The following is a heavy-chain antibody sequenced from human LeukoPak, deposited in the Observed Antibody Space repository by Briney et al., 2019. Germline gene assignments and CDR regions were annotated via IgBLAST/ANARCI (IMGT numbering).Heavy chain of an antibody. Sequence: PGGSLRLSCAASGFTFSAFWMTWVRQAPGKGLEWVANIKNDGRETYYVDSVKGRFTISKDTTKNSLYLQMDSLTVEDTALYFCARHFDWTFDYWGQGTLVIVSS. CDR1: GFTFSAFW. D-gene: IGHD3-9*01. V-gene: IGHV3-7*01. J-gene: IGHJ4*02. CDR2: IKNDGRET. CDR3: ARHFDWTFDY.